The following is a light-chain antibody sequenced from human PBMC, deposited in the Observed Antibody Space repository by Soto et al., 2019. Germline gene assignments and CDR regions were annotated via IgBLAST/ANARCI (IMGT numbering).Light chain of an antibody. CDR2: LNSDGRH. CDR1: SGHSTYA. J-gene: IGLJ3*02. Sequence: QLVLTQSPSASASLGASVKLTCTLSSGHSTYAIAWLQQQPEKGPRFLMKLNSDGRHIKGDGIPDRFSGSSSGAERYLTISSLQSKDEADYYCQTWGTGFQVFGGGTKLTVL. CDR3: QTWGTGFQV. V-gene: IGLV4-69*01.